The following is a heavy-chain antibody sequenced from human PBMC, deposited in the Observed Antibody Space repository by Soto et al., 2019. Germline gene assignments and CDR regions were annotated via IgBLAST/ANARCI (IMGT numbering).Heavy chain of an antibody. CDR3: ARDHLILPAHDFFYGSDV. CDR2: IPQDGVDG. J-gene: IGHJ6*02. V-gene: IGHV3-7*03. CDR1: GFTFSMYS. Sequence: LRLSCEVSGFTFSMYSMSWVRQSPGKGLEWVAKIPQDGVDGHYADSVKGRFIISRDNGKNSLHLQLNNLRAEDTAVYYSARDHLILPAHDFFYGSDVWGRGATVTVSS. D-gene: IGHD2-21*02.